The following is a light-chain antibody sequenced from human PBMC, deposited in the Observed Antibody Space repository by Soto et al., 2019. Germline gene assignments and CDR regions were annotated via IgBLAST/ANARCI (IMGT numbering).Light chain of an antibody. V-gene: IGKV1-39*01. Sequence: DIQMTQSPSSLSASVGDRVTITCRASQNIDTYLTWYQQKSGNAPHLLIYAESTLQSGVPSRFSGSGSGTDFTLTISSLQPEDFATYFCQQSYSPPFTFGGGAQVEIK. CDR3: QQSYSPPFT. CDR2: AES. J-gene: IGKJ4*01. CDR1: QNIDTY.